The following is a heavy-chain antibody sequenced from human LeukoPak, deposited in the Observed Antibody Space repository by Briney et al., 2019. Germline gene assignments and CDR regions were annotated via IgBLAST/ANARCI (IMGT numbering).Heavy chain of an antibody. CDR2: IYPGDSDT. V-gene: IGHV5-51*01. Sequence: GESLKISCKGSGYSFTSNWIGWVRPMPGKGLEWMGIIYPGDSDTRYSPSFQGQVTTSADKSISTAYLQWRSLKASDTAMYYCATGTLWFGELNYWGQGTLVTVSS. CDR3: ATGTLWFGELNY. J-gene: IGHJ4*02. D-gene: IGHD3-10*01. CDR1: GYSFTSNW.